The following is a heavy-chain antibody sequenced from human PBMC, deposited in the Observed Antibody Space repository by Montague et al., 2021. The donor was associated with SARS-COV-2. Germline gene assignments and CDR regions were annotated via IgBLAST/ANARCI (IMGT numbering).Heavy chain of an antibody. D-gene: IGHD2-15*01. CDR1: GGSISNSSYY. CDR2: IYYSGST. V-gene: IGHV4-39*01. Sequence: SETLSLTCTVSGGSISNSSYYWGWIRQPPGKGLEWIGSIYYSGSTYYNPSLKSRVTISVDTSKNQFSLKLSSVTAADTAVYYCARQEPIVVVVAAARGWFDPWGQGTLVTVSS. J-gene: IGHJ5*02. CDR3: ARQEPIVVVVAAARGWFDP.